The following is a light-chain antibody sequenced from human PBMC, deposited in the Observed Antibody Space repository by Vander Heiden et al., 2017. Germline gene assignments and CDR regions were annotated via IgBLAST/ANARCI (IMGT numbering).Light chain of an antibody. V-gene: IGKV2-28*01. J-gene: IGKJ2*01. Sequence: DIVMTPSRLSLPVTPGEPASISCRSSQSLLHSKGYNYLDWYLQKPGQSPQLLIYLGSNRASGVPDRFSGSGSGTDFTLKISRVEAEDVGVYYCMQALQTPPYTFGQGTKLEIK. CDR1: QSLLHSKGYNY. CDR3: MQALQTPPYT. CDR2: LGS.